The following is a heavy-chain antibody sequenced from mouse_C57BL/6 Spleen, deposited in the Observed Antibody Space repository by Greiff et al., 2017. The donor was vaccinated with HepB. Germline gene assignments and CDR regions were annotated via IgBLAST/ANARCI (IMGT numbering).Heavy chain of an antibody. Sequence: QVQLQQSGAELVKPGASVELSCKASGYTFTSYWMHWVKQRPGQGLEWIGMIHPNSGSTNYNEKFKSKATLTVDKSSSTAYMQLSSLTSEDSAVYYCARSGQLGQGYWGQGTTLTVSS. V-gene: IGHV1-64*01. CDR2: IHPNSGST. D-gene: IGHD4-1*02. J-gene: IGHJ2*01. CDR1: GYTFTSYW. CDR3: ARSGQLGQGY.